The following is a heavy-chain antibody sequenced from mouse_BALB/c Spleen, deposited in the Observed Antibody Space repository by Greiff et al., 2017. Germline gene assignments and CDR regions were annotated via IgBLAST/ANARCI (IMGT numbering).Heavy chain of an antibody. J-gene: IGHJ4*01. CDR3: ARGGSYYGNFFYAMDY. CDR1: GFTFSSFG. Sequence: EVMLVESGGGLVQPGGSRKLSCAASGFTFSSFGMHWVRQAPEKGLEWVAYISSGSSTIYYADTVKGRFTISRDNPKNTLFLQMTSLSSEDTAMYYCARGGSYYGNFFYAMDYWGQGTSVTVSS. D-gene: IGHD2-10*01. CDR2: ISSGSSTI. V-gene: IGHV5-17*02.